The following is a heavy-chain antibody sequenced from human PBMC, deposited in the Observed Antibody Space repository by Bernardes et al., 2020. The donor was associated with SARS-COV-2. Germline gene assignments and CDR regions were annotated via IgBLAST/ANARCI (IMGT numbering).Heavy chain of an antibody. J-gene: IGHJ4*02. V-gene: IGHV4-4*02. CDR1: GGSISSANW. CDR2: IFHIWNT. Sequence: SETLSLTCTVSGGSISSANWWSWVRQPPGKGLEWFGEIFHIWNTKYNPSLEVRVTISLDKSKNQFSLKLMSLTAADTAVYYCAREEAIFGLVPLPYYFDYWGQGALVTVSS. CDR3: AREEAIFGLVPLPYYFDY. D-gene: IGHD3-3*01.